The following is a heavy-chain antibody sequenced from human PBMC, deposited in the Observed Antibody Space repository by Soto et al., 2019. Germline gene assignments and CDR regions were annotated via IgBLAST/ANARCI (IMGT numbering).Heavy chain of an antibody. J-gene: IGHJ5*02. V-gene: IGHV4-39*01. CDR3: ARHYDILTGYYWAWFDP. D-gene: IGHD3-9*01. CDR1: GGSISSSSYY. Sequence: SETLSLTCTVSGGSISSSSYYWSWIRQPPGKGLEWIGSIYYSGSTYYNPSLKSRVTISVDTSKNQFSLKLSSVTAADTAVYYCARHYDILTGYYWAWFDPWGQGTLVTVS. CDR2: IYYSGST.